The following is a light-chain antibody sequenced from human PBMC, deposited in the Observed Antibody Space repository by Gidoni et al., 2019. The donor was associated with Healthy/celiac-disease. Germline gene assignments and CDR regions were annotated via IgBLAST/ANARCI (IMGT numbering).Light chain of an antibody. CDR1: QSISSW. V-gene: IGKV1-5*03. CDR3: QQYNSYPLT. CDR2: KAS. Sequence: DIQMTQSPSTLSASVGDRGTITCRASQSISSWLDWYQQKPGKAPKLLIYKASSLESGVPSRFSGSGSGTEFTLTISSLQPDDFATYYCQQYNSYPLTFGGXTKVEIK. J-gene: IGKJ4*01.